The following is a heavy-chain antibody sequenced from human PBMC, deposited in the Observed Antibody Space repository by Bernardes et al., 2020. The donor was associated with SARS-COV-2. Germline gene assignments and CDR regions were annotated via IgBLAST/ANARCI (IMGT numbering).Heavy chain of an antibody. CDR3: ARGKGYCSGGSCPVYYYYYGMDV. D-gene: IGHD2-15*01. V-gene: IGHV5-51*01. CDR2: IYPGDSDT. J-gene: IGHJ6*02. CDR1: GYSFTSYW. Sequence: GESLKISCKGSGYSFTSYWIGWVRQMPGKGLEWMGIIYPGDSDTRYSPSFQGQVTISADKSISTAYLQWSSLKASDTAMYYCARGKGYCSGGSCPVYYYYYGMDVWGQGTTVTVSS.